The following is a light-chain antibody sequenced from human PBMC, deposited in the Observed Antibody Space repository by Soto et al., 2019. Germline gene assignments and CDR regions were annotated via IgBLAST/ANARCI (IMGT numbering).Light chain of an antibody. V-gene: IGLV2-14*01. CDR3: SSYTTSSTHDG. Sequence: QSALTQPASVSGSPGQSITISCTGTSSDVGDYNYVSWYQQYPGKAPKLMIYGVSNRPSGVSNRFSGSKSGNTASLTISGLQAGDEADYYCSSYTTSSTHDGFGAGTKV. CDR2: GVS. J-gene: IGLJ1*01. CDR1: SSDVGDYNY.